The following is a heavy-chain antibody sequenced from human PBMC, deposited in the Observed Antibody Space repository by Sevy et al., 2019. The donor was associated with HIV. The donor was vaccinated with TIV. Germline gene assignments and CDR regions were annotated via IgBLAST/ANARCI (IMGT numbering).Heavy chain of an antibody. CDR3: VRAIQSEGSF. D-gene: IGHD2-2*02. J-gene: IGHJ4*02. CDR2: IKHDGSEI. V-gene: IGHV3-7*01. Sequence: GGSLRLSCVGFGFSLESYWMNWVRQAPGKGLEWVANIKHDGSEIYYVDSVKGRFTVSRDNDRNLVYLQMNNLRAADTAVDYCVRAIQSEGSFWGQGTLVTVSS. CDR1: GFSLESYW.